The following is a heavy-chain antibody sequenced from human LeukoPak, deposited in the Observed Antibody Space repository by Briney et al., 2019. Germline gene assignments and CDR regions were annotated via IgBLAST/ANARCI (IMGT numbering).Heavy chain of an antibody. V-gene: IGHV4-39*07. Sequence: SETLSLTCTVSGGSISSSGYYWGWVRQPPGKELEWIGSIYYSGSSHYNPSLKSRVSMSRDTAKNQFSPNLSSVTAADTAVYYCARVGVTADFDYWGQGTLVTVSS. J-gene: IGHJ4*02. CDR1: GGSISSSGYY. D-gene: IGHD1-26*01. CDR2: IYYSGSS. CDR3: ARVGVTADFDY.